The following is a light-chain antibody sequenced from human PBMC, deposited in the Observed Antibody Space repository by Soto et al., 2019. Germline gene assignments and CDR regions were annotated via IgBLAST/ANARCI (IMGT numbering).Light chain of an antibody. CDR3: QQYNSYWT. CDR1: PSISSW. J-gene: IGKJ1*01. CDR2: DAS. Sequence: DIQMTQSPSTLSASVGDRVTITCRASPSISSWLAWYQQKPGKAPKLLIYDASSLESGVPSRFSGSGSGTEFTLTISSLQPDDFATHYCQQYNSYWTFGQGTKVEIK. V-gene: IGKV1-5*01.